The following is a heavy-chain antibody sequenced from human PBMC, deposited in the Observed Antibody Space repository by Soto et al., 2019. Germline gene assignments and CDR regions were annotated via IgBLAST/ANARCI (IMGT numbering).Heavy chain of an antibody. CDR1: GGSITSSSHY. V-gene: IGHV4-39*02. CDR2: IYYDGST. Sequence: PSETLSLTCAVSGGSITSSSHYLGWIRQPPGKGLECIANIYYDGSTYYNPSLKSRVTISLDTSKNQFSLRLNSVTAADTAVYYCARDHHGDYSSDYWGQGTLVTVPQ. D-gene: IGHD2-21*02. J-gene: IGHJ4*02. CDR3: ARDHHGDYSSDY.